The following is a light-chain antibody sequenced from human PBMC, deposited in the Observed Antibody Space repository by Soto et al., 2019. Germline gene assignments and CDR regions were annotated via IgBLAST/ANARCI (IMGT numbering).Light chain of an antibody. Sequence: QSVLSQPPSASGSPGQSVTIPCTGTSSDVGGYNFVSWYQHHPGKAPKLMIYDVDKRPSGVPDRFSGSKSGYTASLTVSGLQAEDEADYFCSSYAGSNTYVFGAGTKVTVL. CDR3: SSYAGSNTYV. CDR1: SSDVGGYNF. J-gene: IGLJ1*01. V-gene: IGLV2-8*01. CDR2: DVD.